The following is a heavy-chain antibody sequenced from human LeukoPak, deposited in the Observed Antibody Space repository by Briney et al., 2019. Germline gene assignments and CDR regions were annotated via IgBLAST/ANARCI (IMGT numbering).Heavy chain of an antibody. CDR1: GYTFTGYY. V-gene: IGHV1-8*02. Sequence: GASVKVSCKASGYTFTGYYMHWVRQATGQGLEWMGWMNPNSGNTGYAQKFQGRVTMTRNTSISTAYMELSSLRSEDTAVYYCARGRLRPTVRYYFDYWGQGTLVTVSS. J-gene: IGHJ4*02. D-gene: IGHD4-11*01. CDR3: ARGRLRPTVRYYFDY. CDR2: MNPNSGNT.